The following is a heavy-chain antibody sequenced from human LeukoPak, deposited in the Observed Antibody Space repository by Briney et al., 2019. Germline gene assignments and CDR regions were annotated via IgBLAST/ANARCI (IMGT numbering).Heavy chain of an antibody. J-gene: IGHJ4*02. CDR3: AKDLRGRYSSSWYYFDY. CDR1: GFTFSSYA. D-gene: IGHD6-13*01. V-gene: IGHV3-23*01. Sequence: GGSLRLSCAASGFTFSSYAMSWVRQAPGKGLEWVSAISGSGGSTYYADSVKGRFTISRDNYKNTLYLQMNSLRAEDTAVYYCAKDLRGRYSSSWYYFDYWGQGTLVTVSS. CDR2: ISGSGGST.